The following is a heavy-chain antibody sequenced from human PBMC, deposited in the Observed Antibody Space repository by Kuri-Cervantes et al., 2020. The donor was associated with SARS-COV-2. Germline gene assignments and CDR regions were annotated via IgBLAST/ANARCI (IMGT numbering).Heavy chain of an antibody. CDR3: ARGLEAAGSLGY. J-gene: IGHJ4*02. CDR1: GDFVTNHH. D-gene: IGHD6-13*01. V-gene: IGHV4-59*02. Sequence: GSLRLSCNVSGDFVTNHHWSWIRQPPEKGLEWIGYIFYTGITDYNPSLKSRVTISLDTSKNQVSLRLSSVTPADTAVYYCARGLEAAGSLGYWGQGTLVTVSS. CDR2: IFYTGIT.